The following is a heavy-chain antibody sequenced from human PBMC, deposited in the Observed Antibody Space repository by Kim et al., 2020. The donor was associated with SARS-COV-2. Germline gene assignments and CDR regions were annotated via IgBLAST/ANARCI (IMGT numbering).Heavy chain of an antibody. CDR3: ANTRRLKRYYFDY. Sequence: SETLSLTCTVSGGSISSSSYYWGWIRQPPGKGLEWIGSIYYSGSTYYNPSLKSRVTISVDTSKNQFSLKLSSVTAADTAVYYCANTRRLKRYYFDYWGQGTLVTVSS. V-gene: IGHV4-39*01. D-gene: IGHD6-25*01. CDR1: GGSISSSSYY. J-gene: IGHJ4*02. CDR2: IYYSGST.